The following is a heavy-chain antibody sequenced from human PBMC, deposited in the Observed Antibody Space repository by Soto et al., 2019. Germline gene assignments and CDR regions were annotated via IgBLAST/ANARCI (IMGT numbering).Heavy chain of an antibody. CDR3: AREDGSSNPEGWFDP. Sequence: ASVKVSCKASGYTFTSYAMHWVRQAPGQRLEWMGWVNAGNGNTKYSQKFQGRVTITRDTSASTAYMELSSLRSEDTAVYYCAREDGSSNPEGWFDPWGQGTLVPSPQ. J-gene: IGHJ5*02. D-gene: IGHD6-13*01. CDR2: VNAGNGNT. CDR1: GYTFTSYA. V-gene: IGHV1-3*01.